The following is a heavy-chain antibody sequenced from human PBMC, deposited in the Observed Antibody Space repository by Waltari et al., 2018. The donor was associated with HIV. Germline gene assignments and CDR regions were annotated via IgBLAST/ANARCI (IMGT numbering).Heavy chain of an antibody. CDR3: ARHCLQKGWLPQLKYYYGMDV. CDR2: LFHSGNT. J-gene: IGHJ6*02. V-gene: IGHV4-39*01. D-gene: IGHD1-1*01. CDR1: GGSISSSSYY. Sequence: QQQLQESGPGLVKPSETLSLTCTVSGGSISSSSYYWAWLRQSPGKGLAWIGSLFHSGNTYYGPPLRGRATISRDCAANPFPLKLTAVTATNTAVYFCARHCLQKGWLPQLKYYYGMDVWGQGTTVIVSS.